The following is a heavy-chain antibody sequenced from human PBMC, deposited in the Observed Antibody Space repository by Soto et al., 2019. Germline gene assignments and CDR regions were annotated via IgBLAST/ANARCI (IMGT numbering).Heavy chain of an antibody. J-gene: IGHJ4*02. CDR1: GYTFSSYG. D-gene: IGHD3-3*01. Sequence: ASVKVSCKVSGYTFSSYGISWVRQAPGQGLEWMGWISANNGNTNYAQKLQGRVTMTTDTSTSTAYMELRSLRSDDTAVYYCARLEGRTYYDFWSGSHFDYWGQGTLVTVSS. CDR2: ISANNGNT. V-gene: IGHV1-18*01. CDR3: ARLEGRTYYDFWSGSHFDY.